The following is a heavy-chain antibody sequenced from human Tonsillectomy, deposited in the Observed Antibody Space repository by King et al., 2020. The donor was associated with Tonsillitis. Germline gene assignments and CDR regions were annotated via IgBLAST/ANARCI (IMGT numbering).Heavy chain of an antibody. J-gene: IGHJ4*02. CDR3: ASTQARYCSSTSCYPYFDY. CDR2: INHSGST. CDR1: GGSFSGYY. Sequence: VQLQQWGAGLLKPSETLSLTCAVYGGSFSGYYWSWIRQPPGKGLEWIGEINHSGSTNYNPSLKSRVTISVDTSKNQFSLKLSSVTAADTAVYYCASTQARYCSSTSCYPYFDYWGQGTLVTVSS. V-gene: IGHV4-34*01. D-gene: IGHD2-2*01.